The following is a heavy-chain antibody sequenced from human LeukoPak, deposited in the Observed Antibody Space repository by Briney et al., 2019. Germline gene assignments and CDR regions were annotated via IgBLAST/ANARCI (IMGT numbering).Heavy chain of an antibody. V-gene: IGHV4-59*01. CDR2: IYYSGST. CDR1: GGSISSYY. D-gene: IGHD1-7*01. Sequence: PSETLSLTCTVSGGSISSYYWSWIRQPPGKGLERIGYIYYSGSTNYNPSLKSRVTISVDTSKNQFSLKLSSVTAADTAVYYCASSRYNWNYYYFVYWGQGTLVTVSS. CDR3: ASSRYNWNYYYFVY. J-gene: IGHJ4*02.